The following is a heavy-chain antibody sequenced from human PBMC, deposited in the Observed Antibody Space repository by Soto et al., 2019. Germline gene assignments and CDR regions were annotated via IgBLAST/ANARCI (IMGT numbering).Heavy chain of an antibody. D-gene: IGHD6-6*01. CDR2: IDPSDSYT. CDR1: GYSFTSYW. J-gene: IGHJ6*02. CDR3: ARSSSPEYYYYYGMDV. V-gene: IGHV5-10-1*01. Sequence: GESLKISCKGSGYSFTSYWISWVRQMPGKGLEWMGRIDPSDSYTNYSPSFQGHVTISADKSISTAYLQWSSLKASDTAMCYCARSSSPEYYYYYGMDVWGQGTTVTVSS.